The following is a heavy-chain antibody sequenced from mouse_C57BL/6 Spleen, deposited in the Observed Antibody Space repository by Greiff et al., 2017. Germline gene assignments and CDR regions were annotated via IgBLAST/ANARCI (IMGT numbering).Heavy chain of an antibody. D-gene: IGHD1-2*01. CDR2: IDPEDGET. V-gene: IGHV14-2*01. Sequence: EVKLVESGAELVKPGASVKLSCTASGFNIKDYYMHWVKQRTEQGLEWIGRIDPEDGETKYAPKFQGKATITADTSSNTAYLQISSLTSEDTAVYYCASSHYSQGPPYWGQGTLVTVSA. J-gene: IGHJ3*01. CDR3: ASSHYSQGPPY. CDR1: GFNIKDYY.